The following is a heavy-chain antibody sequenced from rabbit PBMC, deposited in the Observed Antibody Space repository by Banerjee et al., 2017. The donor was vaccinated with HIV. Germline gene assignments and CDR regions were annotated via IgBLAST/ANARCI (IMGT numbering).Heavy chain of an antibody. J-gene: IGHJ4*01. CDR3: ARGDGAYAGYDGL. V-gene: IGHV1S45*01. CDR2: MDAGSSGTT. D-gene: IGHD7-1*01. Sequence: QEQLEESGGYLLKPEGYLTLTRTASGFTLRCYWICWVRQAPGKGLEWNACMDAGSSGTTNYASWAKGRFTISKTASTTVTLQMTSLTAADTATYFCARGDGAYAGYDGLWGPGTLVTVS. CDR1: GFTLRCYW.